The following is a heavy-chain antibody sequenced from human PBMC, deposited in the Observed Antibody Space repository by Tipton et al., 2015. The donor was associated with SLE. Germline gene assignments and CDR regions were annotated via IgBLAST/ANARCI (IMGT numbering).Heavy chain of an antibody. V-gene: IGHV4-59*11. CDR1: GGSISSHY. Sequence: TLSLTCTVSGGSISSHYWSWSRQPPGKGLEWIGYIYYSGSTNYNPSLKSRVTISVDTSKNQFSLKLSSVTAADTAVYYCARDLGGSMPFYWGQGTLVTVSS. CDR3: ARDLGGSMPFY. J-gene: IGHJ4*02. D-gene: IGHD2-2*01. CDR2: IYYSGST.